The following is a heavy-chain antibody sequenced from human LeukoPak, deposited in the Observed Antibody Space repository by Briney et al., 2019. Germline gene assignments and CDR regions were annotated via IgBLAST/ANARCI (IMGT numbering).Heavy chain of an antibody. CDR2: INHSGST. J-gene: IGHJ4*02. CDR3: ARASYGRQAGRLRFSFDY. D-gene: IGHD5-12*01. CDR1: GGSFSGYY. Sequence: SETLSLTCAVYGGSFSGYYWSWLRQPPGKGLEWIGEINHSGSTNYNPSLKSRVTISVDTSKNQFSLKLSSVTAADTAVYYCARASYGRQAGRLRFSFDYWGQGTLVTVSS. V-gene: IGHV4-34*01.